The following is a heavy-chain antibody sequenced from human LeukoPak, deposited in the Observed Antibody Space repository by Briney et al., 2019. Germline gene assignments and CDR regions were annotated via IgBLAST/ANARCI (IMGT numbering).Heavy chain of an antibody. Sequence: PGGSLRLSCAASGFTFSSYAMSWVRQAPGKELEWVSAISGSGGSTYYADSVKGRFTISRDNSKNTLYLQMNSLRAEDTAVYYCAKSPRVVVTYFDYWGQGTLVTVSS. CDR1: GFTFSSYA. D-gene: IGHD3-22*01. CDR2: ISGSGGST. V-gene: IGHV3-23*01. J-gene: IGHJ4*02. CDR3: AKSPRVVVTYFDY.